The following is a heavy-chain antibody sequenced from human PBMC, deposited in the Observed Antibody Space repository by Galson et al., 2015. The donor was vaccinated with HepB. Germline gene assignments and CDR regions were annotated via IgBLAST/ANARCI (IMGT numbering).Heavy chain of an antibody. V-gene: IGHV3-48*01. J-gene: IGHJ5*02. Sequence: SLRLSCAASGFTFSSYSMNWVRQAPGKGLEWVSYISSSSSTIYYADSVKGRFTISRDNAKNSLYLQMNSLRAEDTAVYYCATTFERPRNWFDPWGQGTLVTVSS. CDR3: ATTFERPRNWFDP. D-gene: IGHD3-3*01. CDR2: ISSSSSTI. CDR1: GFTFSSYS.